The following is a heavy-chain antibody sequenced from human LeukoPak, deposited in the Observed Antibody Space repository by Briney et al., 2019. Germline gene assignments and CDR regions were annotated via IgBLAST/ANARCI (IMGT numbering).Heavy chain of an antibody. CDR2: IWYDGSNK. CDR1: GFTFSSYG. CDR3: ARDSSTVITYYFDY. Sequence: PGGSLRLSCAASGFTFSSYGMHWVRQAPGNGLEWVAVIWYDGSNKYYADSVKGRFTISRDNSKNTLYLQMNSLRAEDTAVYYCARDSSTVITYYFDYWGQGTLVTVSS. V-gene: IGHV3-33*01. J-gene: IGHJ4*02. D-gene: IGHD4-17*01.